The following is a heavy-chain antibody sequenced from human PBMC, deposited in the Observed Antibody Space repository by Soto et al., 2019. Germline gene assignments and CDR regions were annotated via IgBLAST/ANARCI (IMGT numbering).Heavy chain of an antibody. CDR2: IYWDDAK. J-gene: IGHJ4*02. V-gene: IGHV2-5*02. CDR3: AHKGGGDRILDY. D-gene: IGHD3-16*01. CDR1: GFSLSTSGVG. Sequence: QITLKESGPTLVKPTQTLTLTCTFSGFSLSTSGVGVGWIRQPPGKALERLALIYWDDAKHYSPSLKSRLTITKDTSKNQVVLTMTNMDPVDTATYYCAHKGGGDRILDYWGQGTLVTVSS.